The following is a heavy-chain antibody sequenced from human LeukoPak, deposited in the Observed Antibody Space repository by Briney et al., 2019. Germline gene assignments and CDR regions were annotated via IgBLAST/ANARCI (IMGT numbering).Heavy chain of an antibody. CDR1: GGSFSDYY. CDR3: ARAKDSYGKVFDC. J-gene: IGHJ5*01. D-gene: IGHD5-18*01. CDR2: INHSGGT. Sequence: SETLSLTCEVYGGSFSDYYWSWIRQPPGKGLEWIGEINHSGGTSYNPSLKSRVTMSVDTSKNQFSVKLTSVTAADTAAYYCARAKDSYGKVFDCWGQGTLVTVSS. V-gene: IGHV4-34*01.